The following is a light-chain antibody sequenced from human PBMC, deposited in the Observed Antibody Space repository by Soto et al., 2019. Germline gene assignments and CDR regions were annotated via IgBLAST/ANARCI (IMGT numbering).Light chain of an antibody. V-gene: IGLV3-21*01. CDR2: SDT. J-gene: IGLJ2*01. CDR1: NIGSKG. CDR3: QVWDSGSAHVL. Sequence: SYELTQPPSVSVAPGETARISCGGNNIGSKGVHWYQQKPGQAPVLVIYSDTDLPPVIPERFSGSNSANMATLTISRVEPGDEADYYCQVWDSGSAHVLFGGGTKLTVL.